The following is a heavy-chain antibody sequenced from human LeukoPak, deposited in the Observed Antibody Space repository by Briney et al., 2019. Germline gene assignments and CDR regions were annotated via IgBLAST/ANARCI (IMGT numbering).Heavy chain of an antibody. Sequence: GGSLRLSCAASGFSVSNYYMSWVRQAPGKGLEWVSVIYSGGNTYYTDSVKGRFTISRDNPKNTVFLQMGSLRGEDTAVYYCARSCSGGSCYDTSTFDYWGQGTLVTVSS. D-gene: IGHD2-15*01. CDR2: IYSGGNT. J-gene: IGHJ4*02. CDR3: ARSCSGGSCYDTSTFDY. V-gene: IGHV3-53*01. CDR1: GFSVSNYY.